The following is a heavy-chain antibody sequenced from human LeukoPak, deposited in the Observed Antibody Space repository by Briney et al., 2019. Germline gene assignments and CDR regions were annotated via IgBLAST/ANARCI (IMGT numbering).Heavy chain of an antibody. Sequence: PGGSLRLSCAASGLTFSSYSMNWVRQAPGKGLEWVSYISSSSSTIYYADSVKGRFTISRDNAKNSLYLQMNSLRAEDTAVYYCARATVSGYYYMDVWGKGTTVTVSS. CDR3: ARATVSGYYYMDV. V-gene: IGHV3-48*01. CDR1: GLTFSSYS. CDR2: ISSSSSTI. D-gene: IGHD1-26*01. J-gene: IGHJ6*03.